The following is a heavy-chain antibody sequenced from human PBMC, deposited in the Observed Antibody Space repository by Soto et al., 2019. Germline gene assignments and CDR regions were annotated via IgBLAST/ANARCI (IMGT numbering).Heavy chain of an antibody. CDR2: IYHGGTT. Sequence: PSETLSLTCSVSGGSISIGGFSWSWIRQPLGKGLEWIGYIYHGGTTCYNPSLKSRVTMSVDRSKNQFSLELGSVTAADTAVYYCARYSFGFAYWGRGTLVTVSS. D-gene: IGHD5-18*01. CDR3: ARYSFGFAY. V-gene: IGHV4-30-2*01. J-gene: IGHJ4*02. CDR1: GGSISIGGFS.